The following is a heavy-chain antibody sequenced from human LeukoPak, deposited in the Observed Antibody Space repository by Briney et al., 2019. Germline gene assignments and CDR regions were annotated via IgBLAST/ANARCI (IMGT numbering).Heavy chain of an antibody. CDR1: GFTFSSYA. J-gene: IGHJ4*02. D-gene: IGHD3-3*01. CDR3: AREYYDFWSGYPLDY. V-gene: IGHV3-7*01. Sequence: GGSLRLSCAASGFTFSSYAMHWVRQAPGKGLEWVANIKQDGSEKYYVDSVKGRFTISRDNAKNSLYLQMNSLRAEDTAVYYCAREYYDFWSGYPLDYWGQGTLVTVSS. CDR2: IKQDGSEK.